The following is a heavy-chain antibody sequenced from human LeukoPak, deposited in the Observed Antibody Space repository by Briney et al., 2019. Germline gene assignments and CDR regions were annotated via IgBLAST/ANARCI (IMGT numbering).Heavy chain of an antibody. V-gene: IGHV4-59*01. J-gene: IGHJ5*02. CDR3: ARELYGHYYGSGSYNWFDP. CDR1: GGPISSYY. CDR2: IYYSGST. D-gene: IGHD3-10*01. Sequence: PSETLSLTCTVSGGPISSYYWSWIRQPPGKGLEWIGYIYYSGSTNYNPSLKSRVTISVDTSKNQFSLKLSSVTAADTAVYYCARELYGHYYGSGSYNWFDPWGQGTLVTVSS.